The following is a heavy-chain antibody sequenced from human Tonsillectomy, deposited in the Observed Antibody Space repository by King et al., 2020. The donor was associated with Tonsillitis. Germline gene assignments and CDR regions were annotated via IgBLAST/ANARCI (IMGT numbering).Heavy chain of an antibody. V-gene: IGHV3-23*04. Sequence: VQLVESGGGLVQPGGSLRLSCAASGFTFSNYAMSWVRQAPGKGLEWVSLISGSGGSTYYADSVKGRFTISRDNSKNNLYLQMNSLRVEDTAVYYCAKALGDLDGVFDYWGQGTLVTVSS. CDR1: GFTFSNYA. CDR2: ISGSGGST. J-gene: IGHJ4*02. CDR3: AKALGDLDGVFDY. D-gene: IGHD3-10*01.